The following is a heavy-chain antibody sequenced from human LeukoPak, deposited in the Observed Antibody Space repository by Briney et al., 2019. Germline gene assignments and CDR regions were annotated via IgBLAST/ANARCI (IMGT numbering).Heavy chain of an antibody. CDR2: ISAYNGNT. CDR3: AREDMTTVVMDDY. Sequence: GASVKVSCKASEYTFTDYYMHWVRQAPGQGLEWMGWISAYNGNTNYAQKLQGRVTMTTDTSTSTAYMELRSLRSDDTAVYYCAREDMTTVVMDDYWGQGTLVTVSS. D-gene: IGHD4-23*01. CDR1: EYTFTDYY. J-gene: IGHJ4*02. V-gene: IGHV1-18*04.